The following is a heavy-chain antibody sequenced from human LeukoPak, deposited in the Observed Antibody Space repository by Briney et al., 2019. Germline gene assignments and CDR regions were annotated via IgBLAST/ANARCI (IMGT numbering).Heavy chain of an antibody. J-gene: IGHJ4*02. V-gene: IGHV4-61*08. CDR3: ARGRDAYKVGY. CDR2: MLNSPTT. Sequence: SETLSLTCTVSGDSISSGGYYWSWIRQPPGKGLEWIGCMLNSPTTYYNPSLKSRATMSVDTSKNQFSLKLSSLTAADTAVYYCARGRDAYKVGYWGQGTLVTVSS. D-gene: IGHD5-24*01. CDR1: GDSISSGGYY.